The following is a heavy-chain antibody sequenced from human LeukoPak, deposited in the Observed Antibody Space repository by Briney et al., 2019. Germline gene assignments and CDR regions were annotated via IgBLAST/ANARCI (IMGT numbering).Heavy chain of an antibody. Sequence: SETLSLTCTVSGASISSYYWSWIRQPAGKGLEWIGRIYTSGSTNYNPSLKSRVTMSVDTSKNQFSLKLSSVTAADTAVYYCAVGGLTPDYYYYYGMDVWGQGTTVTVSS. D-gene: IGHD3-16*01. CDR1: GASISSYY. J-gene: IGHJ6*02. CDR3: AVGGLTPDYYYYYGMDV. V-gene: IGHV4-4*07. CDR2: IYTSGST.